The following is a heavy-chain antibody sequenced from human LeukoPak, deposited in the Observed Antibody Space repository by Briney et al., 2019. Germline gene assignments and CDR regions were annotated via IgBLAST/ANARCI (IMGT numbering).Heavy chain of an antibody. CDR1: GFTFSSYA. J-gene: IGHJ4*02. CDR3: AREASGNYYVFDS. V-gene: IGHV3-48*04. Sequence: GGSLRLSCAASGFTFSSYAMTWVRQAPGKGLEWVSYITNSGSSTHYADAVKGRFTISRDNVKKSVHLHMTSLRAEDTGVYYCAREASGNYYVFDSWGQGTLVTVSS. CDR2: ITNSGSST. D-gene: IGHD1-26*01.